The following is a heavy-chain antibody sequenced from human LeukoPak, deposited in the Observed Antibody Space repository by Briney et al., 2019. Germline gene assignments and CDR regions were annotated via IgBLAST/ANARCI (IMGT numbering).Heavy chain of an antibody. Sequence: SETLSLTCTVPGGSISSGGYYWSWIRQPPGKGLEWIGYIYHSGSTYYNPSLKSRVTISVDRSKNQFSLKLSSVTAADTAVYYCARGGKEVTIFGVVTNDHAFDIWGHGTMVTVSS. CDR3: ARGGKEVTIFGVVTNDHAFDI. D-gene: IGHD3-3*01. CDR1: GGSISSGGYY. V-gene: IGHV4-30-2*01. CDR2: IYHSGST. J-gene: IGHJ3*02.